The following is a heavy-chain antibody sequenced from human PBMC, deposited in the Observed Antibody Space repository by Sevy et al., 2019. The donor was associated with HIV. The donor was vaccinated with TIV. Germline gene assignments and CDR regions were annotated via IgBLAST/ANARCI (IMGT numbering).Heavy chain of an antibody. CDR1: GYTFTSYW. V-gene: IGHV5-51*01. J-gene: IGHJ4*02. Sequence: GESLKISCKASGYTFTSYWIGWVRQMPGKGLEWMGIIFPGDSDTRYSPSFQGQVTISADKSISTDYLQWNSLKASDTAIYYCATYPSTGYTTTWRDYWGQGTLVTVSS. CDR3: ATYPSTGYTTTWRDY. D-gene: IGHD5-12*01. CDR2: IFPGDSDT.